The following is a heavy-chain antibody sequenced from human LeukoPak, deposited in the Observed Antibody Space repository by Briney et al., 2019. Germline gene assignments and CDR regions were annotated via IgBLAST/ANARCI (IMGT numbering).Heavy chain of an antibody. CDR2: IYYSGST. CDR1: GGSISSYY. D-gene: IGHD1-26*01. Sequence: SETLSLTCTVSGGSISSYYWSWIRQPPGKGLEWIGYIYYSGSTNYNPSLKSRVTISVDTSKNQFSLKLSSVTAADTAVYYCARQSGSYVPIDCWRQGTLLTVS. V-gene: IGHV4-59*08. J-gene: IGHJ4*02. CDR3: ARQSGSYVPIDC.